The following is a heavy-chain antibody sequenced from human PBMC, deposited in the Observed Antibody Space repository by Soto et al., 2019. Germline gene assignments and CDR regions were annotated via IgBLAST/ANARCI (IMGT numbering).Heavy chain of an antibody. Sequence: SETLSLTCAVYGGSFSGYYWSWIRQPPGKGLEWIGEINHSGSTNYNPSLKSRVTISVDTSKNQFSLKLSSVTAADTAVYYCASSLDSSGYYPHGNDAFDIWGQGTMVTVSS. J-gene: IGHJ3*02. CDR3: ASSLDSSGYYPHGNDAFDI. CDR1: GGSFSGYY. CDR2: INHSGST. V-gene: IGHV4-34*01. D-gene: IGHD3-22*01.